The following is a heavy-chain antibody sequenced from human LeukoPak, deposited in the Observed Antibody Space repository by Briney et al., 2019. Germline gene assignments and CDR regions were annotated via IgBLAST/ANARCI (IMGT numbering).Heavy chain of an antibody. V-gene: IGHV1-2*02. CDR3: ARIVTLTGEVRVAY. CDR1: GYTFTGYY. J-gene: IGHJ4*02. Sequence: SVKVSCKASGYTFTGYYMHWVRQAPGQGLEWMGWINPNSGGTKYAQKFQGGVTMTRDTSISTAYMELSSLRSDDTAVYYCARIVTLTGEVRVAYWGQGTLVKVSS. D-gene: IGHD7-27*01. CDR2: INPNSGGT.